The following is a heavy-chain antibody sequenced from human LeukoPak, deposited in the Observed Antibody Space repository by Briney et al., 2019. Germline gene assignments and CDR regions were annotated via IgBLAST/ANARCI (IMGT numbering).Heavy chain of an antibody. CDR1: GYSFSRHW. J-gene: IGHJ6*03. CDR2: INPGDSDT. V-gene: IGHV5-51*01. Sequence: GESLRISCKGSGYSFSRHWIGWVRQMPGKGLEWMGIINPGDSDTRYSPSFQGQVTISADKSISTAYLQWSSLKASDTAMYYCARLGNYYYMDVWGKGTTVTVSS. CDR3: ARLGNYYYMDV.